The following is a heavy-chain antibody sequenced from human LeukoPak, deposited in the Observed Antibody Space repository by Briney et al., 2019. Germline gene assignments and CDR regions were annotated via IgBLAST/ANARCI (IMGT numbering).Heavy chain of an antibody. CDR2: IKPSAGST. D-gene: IGHD3-10*01. Sequence: ASVKVSCKASGYTFTSYYMHWVRQAPGQGLEWMGVIKPSAGSTIYAQKFQGRVTVTGDTSTSTVYMELSSLRTDDTAVYYCCRNVASGLDYWGQGTLVTVSS. V-gene: IGHV1-46*03. CDR1: GYTFTSYY. CDR3: CRNVASGLDY. J-gene: IGHJ4*02.